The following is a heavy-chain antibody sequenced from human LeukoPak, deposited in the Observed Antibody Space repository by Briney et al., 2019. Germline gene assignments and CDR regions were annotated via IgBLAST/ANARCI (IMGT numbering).Heavy chain of an antibody. CDR3: ARDRSYYYDSSGYEY. CDR1: GGSIGNYY. J-gene: IGHJ4*02. D-gene: IGHD3-22*01. CDR2: IHITGIT. V-gene: IGHV4-4*07. Sequence: SETLSLTCTVSGGSIGNYYWSWIRQPAGKGLEWIGRIHITGITSYNPSLKSRVTISVDTSENQFSLKLSSVTAADTAVYYCARDRSYYYDSSGYEYWGQGILVTVSS.